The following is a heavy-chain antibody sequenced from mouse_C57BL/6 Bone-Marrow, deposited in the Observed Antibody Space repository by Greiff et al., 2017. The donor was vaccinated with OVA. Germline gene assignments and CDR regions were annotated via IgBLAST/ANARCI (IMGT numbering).Heavy chain of an antibody. Sequence: QVQLQQSDAELVKPGASVKISCKASGYTFTDHTIHWMKQRPERGLEWIGNIYPRDGSTKYNEKFKGKATLTADKASSTAYMQLNSLTSGDSAVYFCARGGGLYDSDGAYWGQGTLVTVSA. CDR1: GYTFTDHT. D-gene: IGHD2-4*01. CDR3: ARGGGLYDSDGAY. CDR2: IYPRDGST. V-gene: IGHV1-78*01. J-gene: IGHJ3*01.